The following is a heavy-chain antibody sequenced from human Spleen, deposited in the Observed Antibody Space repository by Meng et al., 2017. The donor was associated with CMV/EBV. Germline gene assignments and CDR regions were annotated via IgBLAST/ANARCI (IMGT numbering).Heavy chain of an antibody. CDR3: AKGSLMMVVTGDKFDY. CDR2: IRYDGSNK. J-gene: IGHJ4*02. CDR1: GFTFSSYG. V-gene: IGHV3-30*02. D-gene: IGHD4-23*01. Sequence: GESLKISCAASGFTFSSYGMHWVRQAPGKGLEWVAFIRYDGSNKYYADSVKGRFTISRDNSKNTLYLQMNSLRAEDTAVYYCAKGSLMMVVTGDKFDYWGQGTLVTVSS.